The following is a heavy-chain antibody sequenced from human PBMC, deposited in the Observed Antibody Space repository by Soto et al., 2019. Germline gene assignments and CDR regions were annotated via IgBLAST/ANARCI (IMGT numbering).Heavy chain of an antibody. J-gene: IGHJ6*02. CDR3: ARELVERRDYYYYGMDV. CDR1: GGTFSSYA. Sequence: SVKFSCKASGGTFSSYAISWVRQAPGQGLEWMGGIIPIFGTANYAQKFQGRVTITADESTSTAYMELSSLRSEDTAVYYCARELVERRDYYYYGMDVWGQGTTVTVSS. CDR2: IIPIFGTA. D-gene: IGHD1-1*01. V-gene: IGHV1-69*13.